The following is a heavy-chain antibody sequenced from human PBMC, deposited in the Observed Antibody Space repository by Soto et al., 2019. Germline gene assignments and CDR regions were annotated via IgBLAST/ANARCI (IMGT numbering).Heavy chain of an antibody. D-gene: IGHD2-15*01. CDR1: RYSFSTNW. CDR3: ARVPGYCSGGSCYEDYYYGMDV. V-gene: IGHV5-51*01. J-gene: IGHJ6*02. CDR2: VYFGDSDT. Sequence: PGESLKISCKGSRYSFSTNWIAWVRQMPGKGPEWMGSVYFGDSDTRYSPSLQGQVTISADTSISTASLQWSSLKASDTAMYYCARVPGYCSGGSCYEDYYYGMDVWGQGTTVTVSS.